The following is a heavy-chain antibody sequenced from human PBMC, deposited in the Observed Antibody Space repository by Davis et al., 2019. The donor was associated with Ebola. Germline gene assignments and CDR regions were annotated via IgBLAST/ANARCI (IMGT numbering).Heavy chain of an antibody. V-gene: IGHV3-7*01. D-gene: IGHD1-7*01. Sequence: LSLTCAASGFTFSSYWMSWVRQAPGKGLEWVANIKQDGSEKYYVDSVKGRFTIARDDAKGSLYLQMNSLRVEDTAVYFCARVNYSYIMDVWGPGTTVTVS. CDR2: IKQDGSEK. J-gene: IGHJ6*02. CDR1: GFTFSSYW. CDR3: ARVNYSYIMDV.